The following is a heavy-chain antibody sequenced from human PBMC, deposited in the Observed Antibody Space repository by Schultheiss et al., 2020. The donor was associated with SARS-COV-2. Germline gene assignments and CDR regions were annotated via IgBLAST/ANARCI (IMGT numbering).Heavy chain of an antibody. CDR3: ARDWSLFCSSTSCYDWYFDL. J-gene: IGHJ2*01. CDR2: IYSGGST. D-gene: IGHD2-2*01. V-gene: IGHV3-53*04. Sequence: GESLKISCAASGFTFSSYWMHWVRQAPGKGLVWVSVIYSGGSTYYADSVKGRFTIARHNSKNTLYLQMNSLRAEDTAVYYCARDWSLFCSSTSCYDWYFDLWGRGTLVTVAS. CDR1: GFTFSSYW.